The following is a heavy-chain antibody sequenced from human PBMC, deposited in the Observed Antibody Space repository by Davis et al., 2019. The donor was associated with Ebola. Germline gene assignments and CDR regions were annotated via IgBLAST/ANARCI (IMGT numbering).Heavy chain of an antibody. V-gene: IGHV1-46*01. J-gene: IGHJ4*02. D-gene: IGHD5-12*01. Sequence: ASVKVSCKASGYIFTSNYMHWVRQASGQGLEWMGIIKPSGGSTTYAQKFQGRVTMTRDTSTSTVYMELSSLRSEDTAVYYCARDRGYSGYDMFSDYWGQGTLVTVSS. CDR2: IKPSGGST. CDR1: GYIFTSNY. CDR3: ARDRGYSGYDMFSDY.